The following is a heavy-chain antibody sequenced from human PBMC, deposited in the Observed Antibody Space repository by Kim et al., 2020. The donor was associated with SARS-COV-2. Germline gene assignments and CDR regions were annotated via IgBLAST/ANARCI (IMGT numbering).Heavy chain of an antibody. CDR2: IYYSGST. Sequence: SETLSLTCTVSGGSISSYYWSWIRQPPGKGLEWIGYIYYSGSTNYNPSLKSRVTISVDTSKNQFSLKLSSVTAADTAVYYCATSYSSGWGLGYWGQGTLVTVSS. V-gene: IGHV4-59*01. CDR1: GGSISSYY. CDR3: ATSYSSGWGLGY. J-gene: IGHJ4*02. D-gene: IGHD6-19*01.